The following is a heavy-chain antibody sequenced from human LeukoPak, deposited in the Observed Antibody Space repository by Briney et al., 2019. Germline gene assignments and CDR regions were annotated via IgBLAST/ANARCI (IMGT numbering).Heavy chain of an antibody. CDR3: TRSVRNGHIDY. J-gene: IGHJ4*02. Sequence: ASVKVSCKASGYTFTNYDINWVRQATGQGLEWMGWMSPNSGDTGYAQKFQGRVTMTRSTSIRTAYMDLSSLIFEDTAVYYCTRSVRNGHIDYWGQGTLVTVSS. V-gene: IGHV1-8*01. D-gene: IGHD2-21*01. CDR1: GYTFTNYD. CDR2: MSPNSGDT.